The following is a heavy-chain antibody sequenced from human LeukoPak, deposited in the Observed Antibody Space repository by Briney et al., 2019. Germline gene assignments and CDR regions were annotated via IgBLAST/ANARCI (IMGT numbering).Heavy chain of an antibody. V-gene: IGHV4-59*01. J-gene: IGHJ4*02. CDR3: ARDRCSSTSCYHDY. Sequence: SETLSLTCTVSGGSISSYYWTWIRRPPGKGLEWIGYIYYSGSTNYNPSLKSRVTISVDTSKKQFSLKLSSVTAADTAVYYCARDRCSSTSCYHDYWGQGTLVTVSS. CDR1: GGSISSYY. D-gene: IGHD2-2*01. CDR2: IYYSGST.